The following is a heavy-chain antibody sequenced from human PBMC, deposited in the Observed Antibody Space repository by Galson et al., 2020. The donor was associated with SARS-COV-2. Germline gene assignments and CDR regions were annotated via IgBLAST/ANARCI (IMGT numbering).Heavy chain of an antibody. V-gene: IGHV3-30*18. J-gene: IGHJ6*02. CDR2: ISYDGSNK. D-gene: IGHD6-13*01. CDR3: AKEKGDIAAAGGGGAYYYYGMDV. CDR1: GFTSSSYG. Sequence: GGSLRLSCAASGFTSSSYGMHWVRQAPGKGLEWVAVISYDGSNKYYADPVKGRFTIPRDNSKNTLYLQMNSRRAEDTAVYDWAKEKGDIAAAGGGGAYYYYGMDVWGQGTTVTVSS.